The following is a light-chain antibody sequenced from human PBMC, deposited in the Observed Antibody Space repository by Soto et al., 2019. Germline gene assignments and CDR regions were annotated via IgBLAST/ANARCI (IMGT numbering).Light chain of an antibody. Sequence: DIQMTQSPSAMSASVGDRVTITCRASEGVSNSLGWFQQKPGKVPKRLISAASSLQNGVPSRFSASGSGSDFTLTISSLHPEDSATYYCLQHNSYPLTFGGGTKVEI. CDR2: AAS. CDR1: EGVSNS. V-gene: IGKV1-17*03. J-gene: IGKJ4*01. CDR3: LQHNSYPLT.